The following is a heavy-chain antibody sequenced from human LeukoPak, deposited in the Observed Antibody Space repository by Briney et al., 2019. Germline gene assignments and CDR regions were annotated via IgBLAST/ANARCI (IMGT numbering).Heavy chain of an antibody. CDR3: AARAYCGGDCYNDY. D-gene: IGHD2-21*02. CDR2: IIPIFGTA. Sequence: SVKVSCKASGGTFSSYAISWVRQAPGQGLEWMGGIIPIFGTANYAQKFQGRVTITADESTSTAYMELSSLRSEDTAVYYCAARAYCGGDCYNDYWGQGTLVTVSS. J-gene: IGHJ4*02. V-gene: IGHV1-69*13. CDR1: GGTFSSYA.